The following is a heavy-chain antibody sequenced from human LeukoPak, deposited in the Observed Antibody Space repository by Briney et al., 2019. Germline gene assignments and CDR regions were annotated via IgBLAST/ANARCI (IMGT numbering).Heavy chain of an antibody. V-gene: IGHV4-61*02. Sequence: SETLSLTCSVSGDSISSGSFYWSWIRQPAGRGLEWIGRIYTSGTTNYNPSLKSRVTISVDTSKNQFSLKLSSVTAADTAVHYCARSGRDGYNYFLYPEYYFDYWGQGTLVTVSS. CDR2: IYTSGTT. D-gene: IGHD5-24*01. J-gene: IGHJ4*02. CDR1: GDSISSGSFY. CDR3: ARSGRDGYNYFLYPEYYFDY.